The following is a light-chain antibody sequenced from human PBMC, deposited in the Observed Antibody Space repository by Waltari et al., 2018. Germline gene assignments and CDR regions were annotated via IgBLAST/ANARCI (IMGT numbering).Light chain of an antibody. CDR1: QTVRSF. CDR3: LQRSNWPYT. CDR2: DAS. V-gene: IGKV3-11*01. J-gene: IGKJ2*01. Sequence: SGRASQTVRSFLAWYQQKPGQAPRLLIFDASSRAPGIPAKCRGSGSGTDFTLTVSNLEPEDFAVYYCLQRSNWPYTFGQGTRVEIK.